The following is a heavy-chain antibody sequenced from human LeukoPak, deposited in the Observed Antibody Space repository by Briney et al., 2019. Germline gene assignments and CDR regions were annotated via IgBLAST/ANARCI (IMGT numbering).Heavy chain of an antibody. D-gene: IGHD2-15*01. CDR1: GFNFRNYG. CDR2: TRDDGSKN. J-gene: IGHJ4*02. Sequence: GGSLTLSCAASGFNFRNYGMPWVRQAPGKGLEWVAYTRDDGSKNWYGDSVKGRFTISRDNSKSTLYLQMNSLRGEDTAVYYCANGDCRGGRCSSGAYWGQGTLVTVSS. V-gene: IGHV3-30*02. CDR3: ANGDCRGGRCSSGAY.